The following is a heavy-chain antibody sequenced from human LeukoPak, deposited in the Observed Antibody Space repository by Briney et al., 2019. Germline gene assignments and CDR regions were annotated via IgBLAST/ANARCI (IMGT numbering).Heavy chain of an antibody. D-gene: IGHD1-26*01. CDR2: INPDSGGT. V-gene: IGHV1-2*02. CDR3: AQGATTPRGAFGL. CDR1: GYTFTNYY. J-gene: IGHJ3*01. Sequence: ASVKVPCKASGYTFTNYYIHWIRQAPGQGLEWMGWINPDSGGTNSAQRFQGRVTMTRDTSIRTAYMELSRLSSDDTAVYYCAQGATTPRGAFGLWGQGTMITVSS.